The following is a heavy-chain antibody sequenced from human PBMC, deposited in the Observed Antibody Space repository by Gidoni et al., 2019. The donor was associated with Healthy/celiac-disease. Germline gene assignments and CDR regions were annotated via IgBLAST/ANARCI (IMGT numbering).Heavy chain of an antibody. V-gene: IGHV4-34*01. Sequence: QVQLQQWGAGLLKPSETLSLTCTVYAGSFSGYYWSSIRQPPGKGLEWIGEINHSGSTDYNPSLKSRVTISVDTSKNQFSRKLSSVTAADTAVYYCARGRLFVGVKGAGTVRRYYMDVWGKGTTVTVSS. CDR2: INHSGST. CDR1: AGSFSGYY. J-gene: IGHJ6*03. D-gene: IGHD6-19*01. CDR3: ARGRLFVGVKGAGTVRRYYMDV.